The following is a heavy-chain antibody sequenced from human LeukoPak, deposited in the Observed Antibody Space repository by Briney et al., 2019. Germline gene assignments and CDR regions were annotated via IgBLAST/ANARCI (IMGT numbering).Heavy chain of an antibody. J-gene: IGHJ4*02. CDR3: VRDQYLNVMTGFDD. CDR1: GYTFTKEA. D-gene: IGHD3-9*01. CDR2: TSVNNGDT. V-gene: IGHV1-18*01. Sequence: ASVKVSCKAFGYTFTKEAISWVRQAPGQGLEWMAWTSVNNGDTKYGQKFQGRVTVTTDTSTSTVYLELRRLRPDDTAVYYCVRDQYLNVMTGFDDWGQGTLVTVSS.